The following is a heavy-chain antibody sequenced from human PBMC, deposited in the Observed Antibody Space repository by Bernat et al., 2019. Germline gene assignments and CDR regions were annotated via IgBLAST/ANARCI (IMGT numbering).Heavy chain of an antibody. Sequence: EVQLLESGGGLVQPGGSPRLSCAASGFTFSSYAMSWVRQAPGKGLEWVSAISGSGGSTYYADSVKGRFTISRENSKNTLYLQMNSLRAEDTAVYYCAKAPRDLQQLVPFDYWGQGTLVTVSS. D-gene: IGHD6-13*01. V-gene: IGHV3-23*01. CDR2: ISGSGGST. CDR1: GFTFSSYA. J-gene: IGHJ4*02. CDR3: AKAPRDLQQLVPFDY.